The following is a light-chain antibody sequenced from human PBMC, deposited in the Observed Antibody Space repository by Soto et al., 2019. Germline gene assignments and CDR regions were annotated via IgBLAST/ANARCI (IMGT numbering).Light chain of an antibody. Sequence: QSALTQPPSVSGSPGQSVTISCTATTTDIDNYDSVSWYQQAPGTTPKLIIYDVNNRPSGAPDRFSGSTSGNTDSLTISGLQADDETDYFCSLYSSNGSLSFGPGTKLTVL. CDR1: TTDIDNYDS. V-gene: IGLV2-18*01. J-gene: IGLJ1*01. CDR3: SLYSSNGSLS. CDR2: DVN.